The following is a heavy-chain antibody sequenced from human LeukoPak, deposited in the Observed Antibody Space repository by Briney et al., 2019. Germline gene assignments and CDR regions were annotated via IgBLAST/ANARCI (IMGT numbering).Heavy chain of an antibody. CDR3: ARRTALEQYFDY. Sequence: GGSLRLSCAASGFTFSSYTMNWVRQAPGKGLEWVSSISSSSSYIYYADSLKGRFTISRDNAKNSLYLQMNSMRADDTAVYYCARRTALEQYFDYWGQGTLVTVSS. D-gene: IGHD1/OR15-1a*01. V-gene: IGHV3-21*04. CDR1: GFTFSSYT. CDR2: ISSSSSYI. J-gene: IGHJ4*02.